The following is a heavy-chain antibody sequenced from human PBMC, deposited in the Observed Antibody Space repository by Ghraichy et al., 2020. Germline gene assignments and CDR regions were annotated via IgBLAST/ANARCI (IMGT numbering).Heavy chain of an antibody. CDR2: ISGSGNNF. D-gene: IGHD3-22*01. CDR1: GFTFNNYG. Sequence: LSLTCVASGFTFNNYGMSWVRQAPGKGLEWVSDISGSGNNFYYADSVKGRFTISRDNSKNTLYLQMNSLRAEDTAVYYCAKIVTKWLLLPYYFDYWGQGTLVTVSS. CDR3: AKIVTKWLLLPYYFDY. V-gene: IGHV3-23*01. J-gene: IGHJ4*02.